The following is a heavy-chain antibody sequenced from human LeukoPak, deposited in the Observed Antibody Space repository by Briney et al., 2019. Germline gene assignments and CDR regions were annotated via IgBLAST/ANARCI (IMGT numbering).Heavy chain of an antibody. CDR3: ARDGNYYDSSPRFDP. Sequence: SVKVSCTASGGTFSCYAISWVRQAPGQGLEWMGGIIPIFGTANYAQKFQGRVTITTDESTSTAYMELSSLRSEDTAVYYCARDGNYYDSSPRFDPWGQGTLVTVSS. J-gene: IGHJ5*02. D-gene: IGHD3-22*01. CDR1: GGTFSCYA. V-gene: IGHV1-69*05. CDR2: IIPIFGTA.